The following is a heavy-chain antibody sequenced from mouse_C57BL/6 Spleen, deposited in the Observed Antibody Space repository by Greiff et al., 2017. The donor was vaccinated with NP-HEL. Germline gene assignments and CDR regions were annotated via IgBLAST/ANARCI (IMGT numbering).Heavy chain of an antibody. CDR1: GYTFTSYW. V-gene: IGHV1-64*01. J-gene: IGHJ4*01. D-gene: IGHD1-1*01. Sequence: QVQLQQSGAELVKPGASVKLSCKASGYTFTSYWMHWVKQRPGQGLEWIGMIHPNSGSTNYNEKFKSKATLTVDKSSSTAYMQLSSLTSEDSAVYYCARNYGSSHAMDYWGQGTSVTVSS. CDR2: IHPNSGST. CDR3: ARNYGSSHAMDY.